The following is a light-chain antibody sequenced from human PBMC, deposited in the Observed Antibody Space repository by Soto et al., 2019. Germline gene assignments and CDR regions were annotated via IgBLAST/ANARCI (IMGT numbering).Light chain of an antibody. CDR3: CSYAGSYTPRYV. CDR1: SSDVGGYNY. J-gene: IGLJ1*01. Sequence: QSVLTQPRSVSGSPGQSVTISCTGTSSDVGGYNYVSWYQQHPGKAPKLMIYDVSKRPSGVPDRFSGSKSGNTASLTISGLQAEDEADYYCCSYAGSYTPRYVFGTGTKV. V-gene: IGLV2-11*01. CDR2: DVS.